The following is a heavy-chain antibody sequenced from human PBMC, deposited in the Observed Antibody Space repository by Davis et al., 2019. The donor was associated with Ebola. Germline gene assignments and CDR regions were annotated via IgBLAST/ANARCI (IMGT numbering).Heavy chain of an antibody. CDR1: GYTFTSYG. Sequence: ASVKVSCKASGYTFTSYGISWVRQAPGQGLEWMGWMNPNSGNTGYAQKFQGRVTMTRNTSISTAYMELSSLRSEDTAVYYCARDGAVMSGSGWFDPWGQGTLVTVSS. D-gene: IGHD4/OR15-4a*01. V-gene: IGHV1-8*02. CDR2: MNPNSGNT. CDR3: ARDGAVMSGSGWFDP. J-gene: IGHJ5*02.